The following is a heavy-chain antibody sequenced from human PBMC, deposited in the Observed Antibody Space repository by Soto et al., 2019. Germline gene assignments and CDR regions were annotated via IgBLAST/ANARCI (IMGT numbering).Heavy chain of an antibody. CDR1: GYTFTSYG. J-gene: IGHJ6*02. V-gene: IGHV1-18*01. CDR2: IIAYNGTT. D-gene: IGHD2-2*01. CDR3: ARDKDIVVVPAAISYYGMDV. Sequence: GASVKVSCKASGYTFTSYGISWVRQAPGQGLEWMGWIIAYNGTTNYAQKFQGRVTITTDTSTSTAYMELSSLRSEDTAVYYCARDKDIVVVPAAISYYGMDVWGQGTTVTVSS.